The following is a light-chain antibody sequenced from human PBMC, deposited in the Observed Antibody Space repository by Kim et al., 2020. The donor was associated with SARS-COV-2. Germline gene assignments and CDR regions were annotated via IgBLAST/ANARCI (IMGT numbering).Light chain of an antibody. V-gene: IGLV3-1*01. J-gene: IGLJ3*02. CDR3: QAWDSSRV. CDR1: KLGDKY. Sequence: VYVSPGQTASITCSGDKLGDKYACWYQQKPGQSPVLVIYQDSKRPSGIPERFSGSNSGNTATLTISGTQAMDEADYYCQAWDSSRVFGGGTQLTVL. CDR2: QDS.